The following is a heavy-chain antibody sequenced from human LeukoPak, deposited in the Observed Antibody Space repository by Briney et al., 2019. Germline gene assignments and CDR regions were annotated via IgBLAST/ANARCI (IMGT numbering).Heavy chain of an antibody. CDR2: FYSGGRT. V-gene: IGHV3-53*01. D-gene: IGHD4-17*01. J-gene: IGHJ6*03. CDR1: GFTVSSNY. CDR3: AKDLTVTTRLYYYYMDV. Sequence: PGGSLRLSFAASGFTVSSNYMSWVRQAPGKGLEWDSVFYSGGRTYYADSVKGRFTISRDNSKNTLYLQMNSLRAEDTAVYYCAKDLTVTTRLYYYYMDVWGKGTTVTVSS.